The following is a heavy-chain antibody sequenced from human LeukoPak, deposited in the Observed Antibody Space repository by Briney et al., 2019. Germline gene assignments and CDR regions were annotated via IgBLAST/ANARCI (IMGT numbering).Heavy chain of an antibody. CDR3: ARDHRQQPERPFQH. V-gene: IGHV3-66*01. CDR1: GFTVSSNY. J-gene: IGHJ1*01. Sequence: GGSLRLSCAASGFTVSSNYMTWVRQAPGKGLEWVSVIYSGGSTYYADSVKGRFTISRDNSKNTLYLQMNSLRAEDTAVYYCARDHRQQPERPFQHWGQGTLVTVSS. D-gene: IGHD6-13*01. CDR2: IYSGGST.